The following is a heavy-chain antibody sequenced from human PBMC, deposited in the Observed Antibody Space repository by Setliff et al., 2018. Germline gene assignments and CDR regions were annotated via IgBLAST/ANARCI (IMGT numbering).Heavy chain of an antibody. Sequence: PGGSLRLSCAASGFTFSDSAVHWVRQASGKGLEWVGRIRAKVSDYATAYAASLKGRFTISRDDSKNTAYLQMNSLETEDTALYYCIRPQTPGDDHSSGYYGFWGQGTPVTVSS. J-gene: IGHJ4*02. V-gene: IGHV3-73*01. CDR2: IRAKVSDYAT. CDR1: GFTFSDSA. CDR3: IRPQTPGDDHSSGYYGF. D-gene: IGHD3-22*01.